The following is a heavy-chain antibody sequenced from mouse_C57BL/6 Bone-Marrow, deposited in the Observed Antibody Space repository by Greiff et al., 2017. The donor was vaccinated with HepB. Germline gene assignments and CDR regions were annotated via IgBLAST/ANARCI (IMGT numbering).Heavy chain of an antibody. V-gene: IGHV7-3*01. J-gene: IGHJ1*03. Sequence: EVKLMESGGGLVQPGGSLSLSCAASGFTFTDYYMSWVRQPPGKALEWLGFIRNKANGYTTEYSASVKGRFTISRDNSQSILYLQMNALRAEDSATYYCARSPFYYGNYDWYFDVWGTGTTVTVSS. D-gene: IGHD2-1*01. CDR2: IRNKANGYTT. CDR3: ARSPFYYGNYDWYFDV. CDR1: GFTFTDYY.